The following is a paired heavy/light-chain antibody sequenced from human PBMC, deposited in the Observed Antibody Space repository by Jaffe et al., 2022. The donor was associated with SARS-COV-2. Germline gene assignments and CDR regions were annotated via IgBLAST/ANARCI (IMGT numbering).Heavy chain of an antibody. D-gene: IGHD1-26*01. CDR1: GFTFSSYV. CDR3: AKRRTVGPTSFDN. Sequence: EVQLVESGGGLVQPGGSLRISCAGSGFTFSSYVMCWVRQAPGKGLEWVSGITGSGGSTYYADSVKGRFTISRDNSKNTLYLQMNSLRAEDTAVYHCAKRRTVGPTSFDNWGQGTLVTVSS. CDR2: ITGSGGST. J-gene: IGHJ4*02. V-gene: IGHV3-23*04.
Light chain of an antibody. Sequence: QSVLTQPPSASGTPGQRVTISCSGSSSNIGSNTVNWYQQLPGTAPKLLIYSNDQRPSGVPDRFSGSKSGTSASLAISGLQSEDEADYYCAAWDDSLNGAVFGGGTQLTVL. CDR2: SND. CDR3: AAWDDSLNGAV. CDR1: SSNIGSNT. J-gene: IGLJ7*01. V-gene: IGLV1-44*01.